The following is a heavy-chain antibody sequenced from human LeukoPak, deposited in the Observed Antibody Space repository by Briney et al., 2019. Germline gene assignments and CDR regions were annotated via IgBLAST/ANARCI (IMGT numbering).Heavy chain of an antibody. Sequence: GGSLRLSCAASGFTFDDYGMSWVRHAPGKGLEWVSGINWDGGSTGYADSVKGRFTISRDNAKNSLYLQMNSLRAEDTALYYCARGRDSGSYFDYWGQGTLVTVSS. J-gene: IGHJ4*02. CDR2: INWDGGST. D-gene: IGHD1-26*01. CDR3: ARGRDSGSYFDY. V-gene: IGHV3-20*04. CDR1: GFTFDDYG.